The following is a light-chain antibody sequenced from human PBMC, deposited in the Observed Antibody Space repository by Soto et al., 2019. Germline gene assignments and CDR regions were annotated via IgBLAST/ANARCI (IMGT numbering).Light chain of an antibody. V-gene: IGKV1-5*03. CDR2: KAS. Sequence: DIQMTQSPSSLSASVGDRVTITCRASQSISSYLNWYQQKPGKAPKLLIYKASSLESGVPSRFSGSGSGTEFTLTINSLQADDFATYYCQQHNSYSGTFGQGTKVDIK. CDR3: QQHNSYSGT. CDR1: QSISSY. J-gene: IGKJ1*01.